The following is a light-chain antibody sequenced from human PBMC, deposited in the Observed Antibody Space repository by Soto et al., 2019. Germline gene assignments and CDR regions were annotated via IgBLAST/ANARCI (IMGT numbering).Light chain of an antibody. J-gene: IGLJ2*01. CDR1: SGHSSYA. V-gene: IGLV4-69*01. CDR2: VSNDGSH. CDR3: QTWDTGIKVV. Sequence: QPVLTQSPSASASLGASVKLTCTLSSGHSSYAVAWHQQQPEKGPRYLMKVSNDGSHSKGDGIPDRFSGSSSGAERYLTISSLQSEDEADYYCQTWDTGIKVVFGGGTKLTVL.